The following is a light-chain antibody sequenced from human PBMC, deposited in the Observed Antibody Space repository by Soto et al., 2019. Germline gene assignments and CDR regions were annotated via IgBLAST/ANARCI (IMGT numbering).Light chain of an antibody. J-gene: IGKJ2*01. V-gene: IGKV3-20*01. Sequence: EIVLTQSPGTLSLSPGETATLSCRASQSVSGSYLAWYHQKPGQAPRVLIYAASSRATGIPDRFCGSGSGTDFTLTISRLEPEDFAVYYCQEYGSTPPYTFGQGTKLEIK. CDR2: AAS. CDR3: QEYGSTPPYT. CDR1: QSVSGSY.